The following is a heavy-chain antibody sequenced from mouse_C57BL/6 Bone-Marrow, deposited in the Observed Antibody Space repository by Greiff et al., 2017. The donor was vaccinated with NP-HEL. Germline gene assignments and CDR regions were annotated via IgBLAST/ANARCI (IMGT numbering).Heavy chain of an antibody. Sequence: EVQLQESGPGLVKPSQSLSLTCSVTGYSITSGYYWNWIRQFPGNKLEWMGYISYDGSNNYNPSLKNRISITRDTSKNQFFLKLNSVTTEDTATYYCARGTYYYGSSRYWYFDVWGTGTTVTVSS. J-gene: IGHJ1*03. V-gene: IGHV3-6*01. CDR1: GYSITSGYY. D-gene: IGHD1-1*01. CDR2: ISYDGSN. CDR3: ARGTYYYGSSRYWYFDV.